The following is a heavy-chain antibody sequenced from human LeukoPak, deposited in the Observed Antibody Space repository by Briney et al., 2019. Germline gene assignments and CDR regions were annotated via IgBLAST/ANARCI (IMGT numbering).Heavy chain of an antibody. CDR3: ARDIGQQLGVAPGY. CDR2: ISYDGSNK. Sequence: GGSLRLSCAASGFTFSSYAMHWVRQAPGKGLEWVAVISYDGSNKYYADSVKGRFTISRDNSKNTLYLQMNSLRAADTAVYYCARDIGQQLGVAPGYWGPGTLVTVSS. J-gene: IGHJ4*02. V-gene: IGHV3-30*04. CDR1: GFTFSSYA. D-gene: IGHD6-13*01.